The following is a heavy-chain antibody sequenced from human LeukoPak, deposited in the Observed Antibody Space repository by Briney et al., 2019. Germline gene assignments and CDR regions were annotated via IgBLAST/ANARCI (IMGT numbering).Heavy chain of an antibody. J-gene: IGHJ4*02. CDR1: GFTFSSYW. CDR2: INSDGSST. V-gene: IGHV3-74*01. CDR3: ARTRARGDPFDS. Sequence: GGSLRLSCAASGFTFSSYWMHWVRQAPGKGLVWVSRINSDGSSTSYADSVKGRFTISRDNAKNTLYLQMNSLRAEDTAVYYCARTRARGDPFDSWGQGTLVTVSS. D-gene: IGHD4-17*01.